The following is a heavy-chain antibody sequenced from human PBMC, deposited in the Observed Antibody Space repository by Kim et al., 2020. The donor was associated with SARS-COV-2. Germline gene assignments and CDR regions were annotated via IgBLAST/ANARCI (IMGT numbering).Heavy chain of an antibody. Sequence: SVKVSCKASGGTFSSYAISWVRQAPGQGLEWMGGIIPIFGTANYAQKFQGRVTITADESTSTDYMELSSLRSEDTAVYYCARTSEQGYSYGILGADAFDIWGQGTMVTVSS. CDR3: ARTSEQGYSYGILGADAFDI. V-gene: IGHV1-69*13. J-gene: IGHJ3*02. D-gene: IGHD5-18*01. CDR2: IIPIFGTA. CDR1: GGTFSSYA.